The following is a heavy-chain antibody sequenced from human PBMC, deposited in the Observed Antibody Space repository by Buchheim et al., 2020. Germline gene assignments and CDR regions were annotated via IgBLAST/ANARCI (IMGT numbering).Heavy chain of an antibody. CDR3: ARGSGDILTDYYFDY. V-gene: IGHV3-21*01. D-gene: IGHD3-9*01. J-gene: IGHJ4*02. CDR2: ISSSSTYI. CDR1: GFTFSSYS. Sequence: EVQLVESGGGLVKPGGSLRLSCAASGFTFSSYSMNWVRQAPGKGLEWVSSISSSSTYIYYADSVKGRFTISRDNAKNSLFLQMNSLRAEDTAVYYCARGSGDILTDYYFDYWGQGTL.